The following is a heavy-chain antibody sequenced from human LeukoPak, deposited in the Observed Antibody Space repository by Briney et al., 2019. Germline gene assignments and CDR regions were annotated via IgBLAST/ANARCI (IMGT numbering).Heavy chain of an antibody. V-gene: IGHV4-59*08. D-gene: IGHD3-22*01. CDR3: VTYYYDSSGYTAIDP. J-gene: IGHJ5*02. CDR2: IYYSGST. CDR1: GGSTSSSY. Sequence: PSETLSLTCSVSGGSTSSSYWSWIRQPPGKGLEWIGYIYYSGSTNYNPSLKSRVTISVDTSKNQFSLKLSSVTAADTAVYYCVTYYYDSSGYTAIDPWGQGTLVTVSS.